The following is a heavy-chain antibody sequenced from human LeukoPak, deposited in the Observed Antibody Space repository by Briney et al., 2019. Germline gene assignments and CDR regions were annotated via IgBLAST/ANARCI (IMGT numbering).Heavy chain of an antibody. Sequence: GGSLRLSCAASGFTLSSYGMHWVRQAPGKGLEWVAVIWYDGSNKYYADSVKGRFTISRDNSKNTLYLQMNSLRAEDTAVYYCARDLTTKFLVGYWGQGTLVTVSS. J-gene: IGHJ4*02. CDR1: GFTLSSYG. CDR2: IWYDGSNK. CDR3: ARDLTTKFLVGY. V-gene: IGHV3-33*01. D-gene: IGHD3-22*01.